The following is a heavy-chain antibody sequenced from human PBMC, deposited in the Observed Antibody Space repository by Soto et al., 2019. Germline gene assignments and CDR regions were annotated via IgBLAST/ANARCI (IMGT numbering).Heavy chain of an antibody. Sequence: EVQLVESEGGLVQRGGSLRLSCAASGFTFNYYWMHWVRQAPGQGLVWVSHIHSDGSTTTYADSVKGRFTISRDNAKNTLYLQINSLRAEDTAVDYCVRGDKGGFDLWGQGTTVTVSS. CDR1: GFTFNYYW. CDR2: IHSDGSTT. J-gene: IGHJ3*01. CDR3: VRGDKGGFDL. V-gene: IGHV3-74*01. D-gene: IGHD2-21*02.